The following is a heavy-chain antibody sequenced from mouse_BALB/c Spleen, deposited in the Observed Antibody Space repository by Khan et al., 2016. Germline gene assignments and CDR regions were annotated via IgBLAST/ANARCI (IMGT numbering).Heavy chain of an antibody. V-gene: IGHV1-5*01. CDR1: GYTFSSYW. CDR3: TRVDTTGYALFAY. D-gene: IGHD3-2*01. CDR2: IYPGNSDA. Sequence: VQLQQSGTVLARPGASVKMSCKASGYTFSSYWMHWVKQRPGQGLEWIGVIYPGNSDATYNQKFKGKAELTAVTSTSTAYMELSSLTNEDSAVYYCTRVDTTGYALFAYWGQGTLVTVSA. J-gene: IGHJ3*01.